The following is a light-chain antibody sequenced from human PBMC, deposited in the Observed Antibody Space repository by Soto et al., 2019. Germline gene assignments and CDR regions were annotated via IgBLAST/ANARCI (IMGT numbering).Light chain of an antibody. V-gene: IGLV2-14*01. J-gene: IGLJ2*01. CDR2: EVS. CDR3: ASYTGTSTDVL. CDR1: SSDIGAYNY. Sequence: QSALTQPASVSGSPGQSITISCAGTSSDIGAYNYVSWYQQHPGRAPKLMLYEVSHRPSGVSSRFSGSKSANTAALTISGRQPEDEADYYCASYTGTSTDVLFGGGTKVTVL.